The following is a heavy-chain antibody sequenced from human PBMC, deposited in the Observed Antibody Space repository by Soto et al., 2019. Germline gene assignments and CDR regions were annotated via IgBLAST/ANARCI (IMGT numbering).Heavy chain of an antibody. CDR1: GDPITSGDYY. D-gene: IGHD3-9*01. CDR2: IYYSGSA. V-gene: IGHV4-30-4*01. Sequence: PSETLSLTCTVSGDPITSGDYYWSWIRQPPGKGLEWIGYIYYSGSAYYNPSLKSRVSISTDTSKNQFSLKLTSVTAADTAVYYCARVGILTGYQYWGQGTLVTVSS. J-gene: IGHJ4*02. CDR3: ARVGILTGYQY.